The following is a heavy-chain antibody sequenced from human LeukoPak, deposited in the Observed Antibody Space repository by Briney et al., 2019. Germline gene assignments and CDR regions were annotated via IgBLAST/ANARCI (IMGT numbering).Heavy chain of an antibody. D-gene: IGHD3-3*01. J-gene: IGHJ6*02. CDR2: IYTGGST. CDR1: GFTVSSNY. CDR3: ARGWSGPLPDV. Sequence: GGSLRLSRAASGFTVSSNYMSWVRQAPGKGLEWVSVIYTGGSTYYADSVKGRFTISRDNSKNTLYLHMNSLRVEDTAVYYCARGWSGPLPDVWGQGTTVTVSS. V-gene: IGHV3-66*01.